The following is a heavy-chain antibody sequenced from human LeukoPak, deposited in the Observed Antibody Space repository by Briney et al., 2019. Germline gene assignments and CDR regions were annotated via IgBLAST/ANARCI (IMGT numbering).Heavy chain of an antibody. J-gene: IGHJ4*02. CDR2: IYPGDSDT. CDR3: ARTYCSSTSCYLFDY. V-gene: IGHV5-51*01. CDR1: GYSFTSYW. D-gene: IGHD2-2*01. Sequence: GESLKIPCKGSGYSFTSYWIGWVRQMPGKGLEWMGIIYPGDSDTRYSPSFQGQVTISADKSISTAYLQWSSLRASDTAMYYCARTYCSSTSCYLFDYWGQGTLVTVSS.